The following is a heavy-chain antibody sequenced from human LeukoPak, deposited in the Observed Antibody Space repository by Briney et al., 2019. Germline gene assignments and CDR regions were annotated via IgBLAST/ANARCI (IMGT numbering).Heavy chain of an antibody. V-gene: IGHV4-59*11. CDR3: ARDRVGGYSGYDT. J-gene: IGHJ5*02. CDR1: GGSISSHY. Sequence: PSETLSLTCTVSGGSISSHYWSWIRQPPGKGLEWIGYIYYSGSTNYNPSLKSRVTISVDTSKSQFSLKLSSVTAADTAVYYCARDRVGGYSGYDTWGQGTLVTVSS. D-gene: IGHD5-12*01. CDR2: IYYSGST.